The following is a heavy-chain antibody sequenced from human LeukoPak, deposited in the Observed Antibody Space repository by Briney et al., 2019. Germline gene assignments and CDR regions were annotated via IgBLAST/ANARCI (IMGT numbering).Heavy chain of an antibody. CDR2: ISGSGGST. CDR3: AKVIVVVPAAIPYFDY. CDR1: GFTFSSYA. J-gene: IGHJ4*02. Sequence: GGSLRLSCAASGFTFSSYAMSGVRQAPGKGLECVSAISGSGGSTYYADSVKGRFTISRDNSKNTLYLQMNSLRAEDTAVYYCAKVIVVVPAAIPYFDYWGQGTLVTVSS. D-gene: IGHD2-2*02. V-gene: IGHV3-23*01.